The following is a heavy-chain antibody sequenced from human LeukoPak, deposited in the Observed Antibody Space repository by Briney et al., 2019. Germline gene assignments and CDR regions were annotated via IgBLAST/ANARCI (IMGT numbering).Heavy chain of an antibody. J-gene: IGHJ4*02. CDR1: GYTFTNYA. CDR2: INAGNGNT. D-gene: IGHD6-13*01. V-gene: IGHV1-3*01. Sequence: ASVKVSCKASGYTFTNYAIHWVRQAPGQRLEWMGWINAGNGNTKYSQKFQGRVTITRDTSASSAYMELSSLRSEDTAVYYCARADSGSYNWYFDYWGQGTLVTVSS. CDR3: ARADSGSYNWYFDY.